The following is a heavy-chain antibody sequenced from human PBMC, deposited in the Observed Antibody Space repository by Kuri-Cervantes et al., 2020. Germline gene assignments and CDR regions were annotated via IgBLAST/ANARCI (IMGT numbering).Heavy chain of an antibody. CDR1: GGSFSGYY. J-gene: IGHJ4*02. Sequence: SETLSLTCAVYGGSFSGYYWSWIRQPPGKGLEWIGEINHSGSTNNNPSLKSRVTISVDTSKNQFSLKLSSVTAADTAVYYCARGYRAMVRGVIGYWGQGTLVTVSS. V-gene: IGHV4-34*01. CDR2: INHSGST. CDR3: ARGYRAMVRGVIGY. D-gene: IGHD3-10*01.